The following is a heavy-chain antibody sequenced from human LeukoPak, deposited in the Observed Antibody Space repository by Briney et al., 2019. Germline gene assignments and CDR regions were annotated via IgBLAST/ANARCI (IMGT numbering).Heavy chain of an antibody. CDR1: GFTFGLYT. CDR2: ISSSSGYI. D-gene: IGHD6-19*01. Sequence: PGGSLRLSCAASGFTFGLYTMNWVRQAPGQALEWVSSISSSSGYIYYADSVKGRFTISRDNAENSLYLQMNSLRAEDTAIYFCAREDYGSGWTGWFDPWGQGTLVTVSS. V-gene: IGHV3-21*01. CDR3: AREDYGSGWTGWFDP. J-gene: IGHJ5*02.